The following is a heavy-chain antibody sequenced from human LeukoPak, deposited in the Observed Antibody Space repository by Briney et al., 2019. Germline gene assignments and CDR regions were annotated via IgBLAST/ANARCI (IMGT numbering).Heavy chain of an antibody. CDR3: AREANDFWSGYPPDYYGMDV. Sequence: ASVKVSCKASGYTFTSYGISWVRQAPGQGLEWMGWISAYNGNTNYAQKLQGRVTMTTDTSTSTAYMELRSLRSDDTAVYYCAREANDFWSGYPPDYYGMDVWGQGTTVTVSS. D-gene: IGHD3-3*01. J-gene: IGHJ6*02. CDR2: ISAYNGNT. CDR1: GYTFTSYG. V-gene: IGHV1-18*01.